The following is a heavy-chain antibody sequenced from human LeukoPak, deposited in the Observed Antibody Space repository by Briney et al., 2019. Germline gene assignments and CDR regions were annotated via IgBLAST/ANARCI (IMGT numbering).Heavy chain of an antibody. J-gene: IGHJ4*02. D-gene: IGHD3-3*01. CDR1: GLTFSDYG. Sequence: GGSLRLSCAASGLTFSDYGMHWVRQAPGKGLEYVSAISGNGGSTYYADSVKGRFTISRDNSKNTLYLQMSSLRTEDTAIYYCVKAQYDFWSGLDYWGQGTLVTVSS. V-gene: IGHV3-64D*09. CDR3: VKAQYDFWSGLDY. CDR2: ISGNGGST.